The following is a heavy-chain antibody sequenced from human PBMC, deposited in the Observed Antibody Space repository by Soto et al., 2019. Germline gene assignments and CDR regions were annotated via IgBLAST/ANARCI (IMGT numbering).Heavy chain of an antibody. CDR1: GGTLSSYA. CDR2: ILPIFATA. CDR3: ARNLVRGGTYSMGLNYFDY. V-gene: IGHV1-69*01. D-gene: IGHD1-26*01. Sequence: QVQLVQSGAEVKKPGSSVKVSYKASGGTLSSYAISWVRQAPGQGLEWMGGILPIFATAKYAQKFQGRVTITADESTGTAYMELSSLRSEDTAVYYCARNLVRGGTYSMGLNYFDYWGQGTLVTVSS. J-gene: IGHJ4*02.